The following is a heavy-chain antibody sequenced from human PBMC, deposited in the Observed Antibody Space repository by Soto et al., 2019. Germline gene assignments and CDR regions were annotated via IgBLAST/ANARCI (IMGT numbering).Heavy chain of an antibody. V-gene: IGHV4-31*03. CDR1: GGSISSGGYY. J-gene: IGHJ4*02. CDR2: IYYSGST. D-gene: IGHD3-22*01. CDR3: ETEEEGGSGYLFDY. Sequence: LSLTCTVSGGSISSGGYYWSWIRQHPGKGLEWIGYIYYSGSTYYNPSLKSRVTISVDTSKNQFSLKLSSVTAADTAVYYCETEEEGGSGYLFDYWGQGTLVTVSS.